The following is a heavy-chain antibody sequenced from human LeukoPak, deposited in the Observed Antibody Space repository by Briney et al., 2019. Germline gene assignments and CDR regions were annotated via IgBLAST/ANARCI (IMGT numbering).Heavy chain of an antibody. CDR2: VNPNSGAT. D-gene: IGHD3-10*01. J-gene: IGHJ4*02. CDR1: GYIFTGYY. Sequence: VASVKVSCKTSGYIFTGYYMHWVRQAPGQGLEWMGWVNPNSGATKNAQSFQGRVTLTRDTSISTTYMELRSVTSDDTAVYYCAREGEFGDLLFDFWGQGTLVTVSS. CDR3: AREGEFGDLLFDF. V-gene: IGHV1-2*02.